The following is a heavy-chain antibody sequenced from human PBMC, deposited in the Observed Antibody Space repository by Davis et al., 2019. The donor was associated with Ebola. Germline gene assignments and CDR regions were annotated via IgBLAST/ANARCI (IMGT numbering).Heavy chain of an antibody. CDR2: ISSSSSTI. D-gene: IGHD5-24*01. J-gene: IGHJ4*02. V-gene: IGHV3-48*02. CDR1: GLTFSSYS. CDR3: ARDRRDGYNPFDY. Sequence: GGSLRLSCAASGLTFSSYSMNWVRQAPGQGLEWVSYISSSSSTIYYADSVKGRFTISRDNAKNSLYLQMNSLRDEDTAVYYCARDRRDGYNPFDYWGQGTLVTVSS.